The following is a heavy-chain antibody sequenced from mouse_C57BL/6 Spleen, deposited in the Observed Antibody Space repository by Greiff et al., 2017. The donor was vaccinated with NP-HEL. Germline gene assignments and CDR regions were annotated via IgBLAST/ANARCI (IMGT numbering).Heavy chain of an antibody. J-gene: IGHJ2*01. CDR2: IWSGGST. V-gene: IGHV2-2*01. D-gene: IGHD1-1*01. CDR3: ARNTYYGSSYFDY. CDR1: GFSLTSYG. Sequence: VKVVESGPGLVQPSQSLSITCTVSGFSLTSYGVHWVRQSPGKGLEWLGVIWSGGSTDYNAAFISSLSISKDNSKSQVFFKMNSLQADDTAIYYCARNTYYGSSYFDYWGQGTTLTVSS.